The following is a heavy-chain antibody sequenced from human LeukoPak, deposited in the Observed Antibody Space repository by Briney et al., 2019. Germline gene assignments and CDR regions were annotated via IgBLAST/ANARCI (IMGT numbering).Heavy chain of an antibody. CDR1: GFTFSSYD. V-gene: IGHV3-30-3*01. CDR3: ARDPSSRGGFDY. CDR2: ISYDGSNK. J-gene: IGHJ4*02. D-gene: IGHD6-13*01. Sequence: PGGSLRLSCAASGFTFSSYDMHWVRQAPGKGVEWVAVISYDGSNKYYADSVKGRFTISRDNAKNSLYLQMNSLRGEDTAVYYCARDPSSRGGFDYWGQGTLATVSA.